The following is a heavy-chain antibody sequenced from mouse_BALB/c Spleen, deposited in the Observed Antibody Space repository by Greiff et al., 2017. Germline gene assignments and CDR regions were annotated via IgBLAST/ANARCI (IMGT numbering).Heavy chain of an antibody. CDR3: ARRGGLRRRFPYYAMDY. D-gene: IGHD2-2*01. Sequence: VQLKESGGGLVQPGGSRKLSCAASGFTFRSYAMSWVRQTPAKRLEWVASISSGGSPYYPDSVKGRFTISRDNARNILYLQMSSLRSEDTAMYYWARRGGLRRRFPYYAMDYWGQGTAVTVSS. V-gene: IGHV5-6-5*01. CDR1: GFTFRSYA. J-gene: IGHJ4*01. CDR2: ISSGGSP.